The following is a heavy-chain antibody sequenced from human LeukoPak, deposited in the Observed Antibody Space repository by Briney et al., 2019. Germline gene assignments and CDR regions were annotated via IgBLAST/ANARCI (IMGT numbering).Heavy chain of an antibody. V-gene: IGHV4-34*01. Sequence: PSETLSLTCAVYGGSFSGYYWSWIRQPPGKGLEWIGEINHSGSTNYNPSLKSRVTISVDTSKNQFSLKLSSVTAADTAVYYCAVRWLRQLNYWGQGTLVTVSS. D-gene: IGHD5-12*01. J-gene: IGHJ4*02. CDR2: INHSGST. CDR1: GGSFSGYY. CDR3: AVRWLRQLNY.